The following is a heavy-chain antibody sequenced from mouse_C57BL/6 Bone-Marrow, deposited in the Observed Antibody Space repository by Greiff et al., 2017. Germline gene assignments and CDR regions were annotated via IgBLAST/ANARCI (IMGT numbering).Heavy chain of an antibody. CDR3: ARTYDYDGGWYCDV. CDR1: GFTFTDYY. D-gene: IGHD2-4*01. Sequence: EVKLMESGGGLVQPGGSLSLSCAASGFTFTDYYMSWVRQPPGKALEWLGFIRNKANGYTTEYSASVKGRFTISRDNSQSILYLQMNALRAEDSATYYCARTYDYDGGWYCDVWGTGTTGTVSS. J-gene: IGHJ1*03. V-gene: IGHV7-3*01. CDR2: IRNKANGYTT.